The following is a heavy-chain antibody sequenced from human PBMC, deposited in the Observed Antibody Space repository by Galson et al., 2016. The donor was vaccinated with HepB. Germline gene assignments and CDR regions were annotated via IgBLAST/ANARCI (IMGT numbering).Heavy chain of an antibody. CDR1: GFTFSSYG. V-gene: IGHV3-33*01. CDR3: AREDPTIAAASFDY. D-gene: IGHD6-13*01. J-gene: IGHJ4*02. CDR2: IWYDGSNR. Sequence: SLRLSCAASGFTFSSYGMHWVRQAPGKGLEWVALIWYDGSNRYYADSVKGRFTISRDNSKNTLYLQMNSLRAEDTAAYYCAREDPTIAAASFDYWGQGTLVTVSS.